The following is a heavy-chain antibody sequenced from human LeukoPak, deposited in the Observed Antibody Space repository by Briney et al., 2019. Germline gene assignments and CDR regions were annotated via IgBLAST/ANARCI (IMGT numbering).Heavy chain of an antibody. CDR3: ARVRDFSDAFDI. Sequence: PGGSLRLSCAASGFTVSSNYMSWVRQAPGKGLEWVSVIYSGGSTYYADSVKGRFTISRDNSKNTLYLQMTSLRAEDTAVYYCARVRDFSDAFDIWGQGTMVTVSS. D-gene: IGHD3-3*01. CDR1: GFTVSSNY. V-gene: IGHV3-53*01. J-gene: IGHJ3*02. CDR2: IYSGGST.